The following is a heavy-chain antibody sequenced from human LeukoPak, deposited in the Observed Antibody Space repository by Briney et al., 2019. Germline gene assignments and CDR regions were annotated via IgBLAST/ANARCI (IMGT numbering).Heavy chain of an antibody. CDR2: IIPIFGTA. Sequence: SVKVFCKASGGTFSSYAISWVRQAPGQGLEWMGGIIPIFGTANYAQKFQGRVTITTDESTSTAYMELSSLRSEDTAVYYCARETIVGATIHFDYWGQGTLVTVSS. CDR1: GGTFSSYA. V-gene: IGHV1-69*05. J-gene: IGHJ4*02. D-gene: IGHD1-26*01. CDR3: ARETIVGATIHFDY.